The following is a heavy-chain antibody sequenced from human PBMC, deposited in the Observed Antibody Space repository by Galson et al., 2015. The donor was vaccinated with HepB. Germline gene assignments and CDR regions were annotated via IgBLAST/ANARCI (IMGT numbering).Heavy chain of an antibody. V-gene: IGHV3-33*01. CDR2: IWYDGSKQ. CDR3: ARYVGSTSLDY. J-gene: IGHJ4*02. Sequence: SLRLSCAASGFTFSNYGMHWVRQAPGKGLEWVAVIWYDGSKQYYADSVKGRFTISRDNSKNTLYLQMNSLRAEDTAVYYCARYVGSTSLDYWGQGTLVTVSS. D-gene: IGHD1-26*01. CDR1: GFTFSNYG.